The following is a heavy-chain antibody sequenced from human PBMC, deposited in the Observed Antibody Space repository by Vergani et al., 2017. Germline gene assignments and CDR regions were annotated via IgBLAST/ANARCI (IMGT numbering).Heavy chain of an antibody. V-gene: IGHV4-59*08. D-gene: IGHD1-26*01. CDR3: ARHRSGSYSPADY. CDR2: IYYSGST. J-gene: IGHJ4*02. CDR1: GGSISSYY. Sequence: QVQLQESGPGLVKPSETLSLTCTVSGGSISSYYWSWIRQPPGKGLEWIGYIYYSGSTNYNPSLKSRVTISVDTSKNQFSLKLSSVTAADTAVYYCARHRSGSYSPADYWGQGTLVTVSS.